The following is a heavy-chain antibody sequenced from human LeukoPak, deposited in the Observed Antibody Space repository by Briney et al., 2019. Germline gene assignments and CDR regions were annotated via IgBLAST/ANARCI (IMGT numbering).Heavy chain of an antibody. CDR2: LTGSGSST. V-gene: IGHV3-23*01. CDR3: AKARCGSGTYSAFDI. Sequence: PGGSLRLSCAASGFTFSSYAMSWVRQAPGKGPEWVSTLTGSGSSTYYADSVKGRFTISRDVSKNLLYLQMNSLRAEDTAVYYCAKARCGSGTYSAFDIWGQGTMVTVSP. D-gene: IGHD3-10*01. CDR1: GFTFSSYA. J-gene: IGHJ3*02.